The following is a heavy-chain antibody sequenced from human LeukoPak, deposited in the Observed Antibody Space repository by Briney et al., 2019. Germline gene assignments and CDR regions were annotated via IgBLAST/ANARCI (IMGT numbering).Heavy chain of an antibody. CDR3: ARTVLISSGYYLDY. CDR1: GGSFSGYY. J-gene: IGHJ4*02. D-gene: IGHD3-22*01. V-gene: IGHV4-34*01. CDR2: INHSGGT. Sequence: SETLSLTCAVYGGSFSGYYWSWIRQPPGKGLEWIGEINHSGGTNYNPSLTSRVTISVDKSRNQFSLDLTSVTAADTAVYYCARTVLISSGYYLDYWGQGTLVTVSS.